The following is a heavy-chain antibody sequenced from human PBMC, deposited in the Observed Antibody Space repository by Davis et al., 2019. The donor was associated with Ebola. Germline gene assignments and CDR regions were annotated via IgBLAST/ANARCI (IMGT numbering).Heavy chain of an antibody. J-gene: IGHJ4*02. V-gene: IGHV1-69*13. CDR2: IFPIFGTA. CDR3: ARDHRGDSNY. CDR1: LCTFISYA. D-gene: IGHD2-21*02. Sequence: SVPVSRLASLCTFISYAFCWVRQAPGQGREWMGGIFPIFGTANYAQKFQGRVTITEDESTSTAYMELSSLRSDDTAVYYCARDHRGDSNYWGQGTLVTVSS.